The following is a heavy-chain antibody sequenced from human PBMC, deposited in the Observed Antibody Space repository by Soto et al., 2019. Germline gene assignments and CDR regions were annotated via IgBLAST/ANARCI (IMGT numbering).Heavy chain of an antibody. J-gene: IGHJ6*02. CDR2: IKQDGSEK. V-gene: IGHV3-7*01. CDR1: GFTFSSYW. CDR3: ARDYARFLEWLTSYYGMDV. D-gene: IGHD3-3*01. Sequence: GGSLRLSCAASGFTFSSYWMSWVRQAPGKGLEWVANIKQDGSEKYYVDSVKGRFTISRDNAKNSLYLQMNSLRDGDTAVYYCARDYARFLEWLTSYYGMDVWGQGTTVTVSS.